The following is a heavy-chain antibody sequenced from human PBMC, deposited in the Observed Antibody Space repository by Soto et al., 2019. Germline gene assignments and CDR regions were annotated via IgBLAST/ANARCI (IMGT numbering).Heavy chain of an antibody. D-gene: IGHD2-2*01. J-gene: IGHJ3*02. CDR2: MNPNSGNT. Sequence: ASVKLSCKASGYTFTSYDINWVRQATGQGLEWMGWMNPNSGNTGYAQKFQGRVTMTRNTSISTAYMELSSLRSEDTAVYYCASHYCSSTSCYARGAFDIWGQGTMVTVSS. CDR3: ASHYCSSTSCYARGAFDI. V-gene: IGHV1-8*01. CDR1: GYTFTSYD.